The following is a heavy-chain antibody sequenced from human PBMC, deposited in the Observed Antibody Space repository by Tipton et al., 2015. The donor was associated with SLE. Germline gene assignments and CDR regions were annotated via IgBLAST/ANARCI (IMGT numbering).Heavy chain of an antibody. CDR3: ARGGRSGDRRWTS. CDR2: INHSGSA. Sequence: TLSLTCAVYGRSFSGYYWTWIRQSPNTGLEWIGEINHSGSANYNPSLKSRVTMAIETFQNQFSLKVISVTAADTAVYYCARGGRSGDRRWTSWGQGSLVTVSS. J-gene: IGHJ4*02. CDR1: GRSFSGYY. V-gene: IGHV4-34*01. D-gene: IGHD6-19*01.